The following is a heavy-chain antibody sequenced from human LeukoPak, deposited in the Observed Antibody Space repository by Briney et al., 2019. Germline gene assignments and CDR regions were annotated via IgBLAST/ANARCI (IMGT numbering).Heavy chain of an antibody. J-gene: IGHJ5*02. V-gene: IGHV4-30-2*01. CDR3: ARTRITMVRGVYRFDP. D-gene: IGHD3-10*01. CDR2: IYHSGST. CDR1: GGSISSGGYS. Sequence: SETLSLTCAVSGGSISSGGYSWSWIRQPPGQGLEWIGYIYHSGSTYYNPSLKSRVTISVDRSKNQFSLKLSSVTAADTAVYYCARTRITMVRGVYRFDPWGQGTLVTVSS.